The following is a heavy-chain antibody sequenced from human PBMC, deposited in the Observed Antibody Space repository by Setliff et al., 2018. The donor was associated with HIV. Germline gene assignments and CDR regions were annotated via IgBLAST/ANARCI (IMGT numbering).Heavy chain of an antibody. D-gene: IGHD2-21*02. CDR3: AKDIFAMTYDAFDI. J-gene: IGHJ3*02. CDR2: ISWDGGRT. Sequence: PGGSLRLSCAASGFTFDDYAMHWVRQAPGKGLEWVSLISWDGGRTYYADSVKGRFTISRDNSKNSLYLQMNTLRPEDTALYFCAKDIFAMTYDAFDIWGQGTMVTVSS. CDR1: GFTFDDYA. V-gene: IGHV3-43D*04.